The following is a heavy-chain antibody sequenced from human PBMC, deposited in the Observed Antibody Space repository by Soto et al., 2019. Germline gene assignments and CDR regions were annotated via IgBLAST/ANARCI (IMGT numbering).Heavy chain of an antibody. CDR3: TRSAGWYAVHS. V-gene: IGHV4-4*02. J-gene: IGHJ4*02. D-gene: IGHD6-19*01. CDR2: AFHTGTT. Sequence: QVQLQESGPGLVKPSGTLSLTCAVSGDSVSSPYYWCWVRQPPGKGLEWIGEAFHTGTTSYNPSLRSRVTISMYKSINQFSRDLSSVTAADTAVYYCTRSAGWYAVHSWGPGTLVIVSS. CDR1: GDSVSSPYY.